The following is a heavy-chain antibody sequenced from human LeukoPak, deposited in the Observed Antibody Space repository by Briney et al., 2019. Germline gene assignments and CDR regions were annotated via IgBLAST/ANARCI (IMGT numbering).Heavy chain of an antibody. V-gene: IGHV3-64*04. CDR2: IDPKGGNT. D-gene: IGHD6-13*01. CDR3: ARVSIAAAGTVDYFDY. Sequence: GGSLRLSCAASGFTFRSYSMHWVRQTPGKGLEYVSAIDPKGGNTYYADSVKGRFTISRDNAKNSLYLQMNSLRAEDTAVYYCARVSIAAAGTVDYFDYWGQGTLVTVSS. J-gene: IGHJ4*02. CDR1: GFTFRSYS.